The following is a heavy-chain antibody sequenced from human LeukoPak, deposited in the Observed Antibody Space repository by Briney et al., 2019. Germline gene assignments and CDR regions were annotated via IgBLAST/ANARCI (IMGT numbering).Heavy chain of an antibody. CDR2: INHSGST. Sequence: GSLRLSCTASGLSFGDYALSWVRQAPGKGLEWIGEINHSGSTNYNPSLKSRVTISVDTSKNQFSLKLSSVTAADTAVYYCARRGTYTIFGVVIPYYFDYWGQGTLVTVSS. CDR1: GLSFGDYA. J-gene: IGHJ4*02. V-gene: IGHV4-34*01. D-gene: IGHD3-3*01. CDR3: ARRGTYTIFGVVIPYYFDY.